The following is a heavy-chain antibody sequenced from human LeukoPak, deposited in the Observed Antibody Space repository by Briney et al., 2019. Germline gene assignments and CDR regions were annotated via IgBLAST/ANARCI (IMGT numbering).Heavy chain of an antibody. D-gene: IGHD2-8*02. J-gene: IGHJ4*02. CDR1: GFAFSSYG. V-gene: IGHV3-30*02. CDR2: IRYDGSIR. CDR3: AKIANTGATDY. Sequence: GGSLRLSCAASGFAFSSYGMHWFRQAPGKGLEWVTFIRYDGSIRYYADSVKGRFTISRDNSKNTLYLQMNSLKAEDTAVYYRAKIANTGATDYWGQGTLVTVSS.